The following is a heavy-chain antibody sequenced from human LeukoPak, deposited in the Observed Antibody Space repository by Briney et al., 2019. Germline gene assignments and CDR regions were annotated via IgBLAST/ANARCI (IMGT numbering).Heavy chain of an antibody. CDR3: AAESIVGATTESYVDY. CDR2: IYHSGST. CDR1: GYSISSGYY. D-gene: IGHD1-26*01. V-gene: IGHV4-38-2*01. J-gene: IGHJ4*02. Sequence: SETLSLTCAVSGYSISSGYYWGWIRQPPGKGLEWIGSIYHSGSTYYNPSLKSRVTISEDTSKNQFSLKLSSVTAADTAVYYCAAESIVGATTESYVDYWGQGTLVTVSS.